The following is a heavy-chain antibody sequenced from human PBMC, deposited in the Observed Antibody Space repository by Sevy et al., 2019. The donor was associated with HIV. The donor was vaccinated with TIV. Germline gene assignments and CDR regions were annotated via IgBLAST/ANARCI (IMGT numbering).Heavy chain of an antibody. D-gene: IGHD3-10*01. CDR1: GFTFDDYA. CDR3: AKDPHYHGAASLDH. J-gene: IGHJ4*02. V-gene: IGHV3-43D*03. Sequence: GGSLRLSCAASGFTFDDYAMHWVRQAPGKGLEWVSHISWDGGTTYYADSVKGRFTISRDNSKNFLYLQMTSLRPEDSAFYYCAKDPHYHGAASLDHWGQGTLVTVSS. CDR2: ISWDGGTT.